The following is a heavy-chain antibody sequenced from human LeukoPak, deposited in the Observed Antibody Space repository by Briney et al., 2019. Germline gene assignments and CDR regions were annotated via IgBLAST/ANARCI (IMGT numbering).Heavy chain of an antibody. CDR2: IYYSGST. CDR3: ARTRSGWAIDC. Sequence: SETLSLTCTVSGGSISSGDYYWSWIRQPPGKGLEWIGYIYYSGSTYYNPSLKSRVTISVDTSKNQFSLKLSSVTAADTAVYYCARTRSGWAIDCWGQGTLVTVSS. CDR1: GGSISSGDYY. J-gene: IGHJ4*02. V-gene: IGHV4-61*08. D-gene: IGHD6-19*01.